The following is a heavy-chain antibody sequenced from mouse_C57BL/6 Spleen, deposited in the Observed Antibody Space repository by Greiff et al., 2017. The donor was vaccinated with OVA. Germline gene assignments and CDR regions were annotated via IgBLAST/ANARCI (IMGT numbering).Heavy chain of an antibody. Sequence: QVQLQQPGAELVKPGASVKMSCKASGYTFTSYWITWVKQRPGQGLEWIGDIYPGSGSTNYNEKFKSKATLTVDTSSSTAYMQLSSLTSEDSAVYYCARSYYGSSDRFAYWGQGTLVTVSA. CDR1: GYTFTSYW. D-gene: IGHD1-1*01. CDR3: ARSYYGSSDRFAY. J-gene: IGHJ3*01. V-gene: IGHV1-55*01. CDR2: IYPGSGST.